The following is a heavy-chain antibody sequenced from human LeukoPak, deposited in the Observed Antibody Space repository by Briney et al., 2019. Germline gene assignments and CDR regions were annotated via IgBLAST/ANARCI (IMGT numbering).Heavy chain of an antibody. D-gene: IGHD3-10*01. CDR3: ARGSIVGGSGSQDNFDY. J-gene: IGHJ4*02. CDR2: IYYSGST. CDR1: GGSISSYY. V-gene: IGHV4-59*01. Sequence: PSETLSLTCTVSGGSISSYYWSWIRQPAGKGLEGIGFIYYSGSTNCNPSLTGRVTISVNTSKNQFSLKLSSVTAADTAVYYCARGSIVGGSGSQDNFDYWGQGTLVTVSA.